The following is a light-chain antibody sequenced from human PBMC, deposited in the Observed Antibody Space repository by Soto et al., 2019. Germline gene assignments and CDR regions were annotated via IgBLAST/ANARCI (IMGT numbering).Light chain of an antibody. V-gene: IGKV3-15*01. CDR3: QQYNNWPPA. CDR2: GAS. CDR1: QSVSSN. J-gene: IGKJ5*01. Sequence: EIVMTQSPATLSVSPGARATLSCRASQSVSSNLAWYQQKPGQAPRLLIYGASTRATGIPARFRGSGSGTEFTLTISSLQSEDFAVYYCQQYNNWPPAFGQGTRLEIK.